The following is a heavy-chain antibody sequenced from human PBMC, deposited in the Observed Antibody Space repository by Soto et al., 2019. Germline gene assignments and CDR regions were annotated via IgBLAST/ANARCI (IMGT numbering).Heavy chain of an antibody. V-gene: IGHV4-34*01. J-gene: IGHJ4*02. CDR3: ARDKITGLFDY. Sequence: QVQLQQWGAGLLKPSETLSLTCAVYGGSFSGYSWTWIRQPPGTGLEWIGEINHRGSTNYNPSLKSRVTISVDTSKTQFSLKLTSVTAADTAVYYCARDKITGLFDYWGQGTLVTVPS. D-gene: IGHD2-8*02. CDR2: INHRGST. CDR1: GGSFSGYS.